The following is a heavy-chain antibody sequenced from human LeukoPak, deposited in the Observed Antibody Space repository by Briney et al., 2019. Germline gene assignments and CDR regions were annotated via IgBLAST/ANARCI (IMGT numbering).Heavy chain of an antibody. J-gene: IGHJ4*02. CDR3: TSDQIFVFGELYDY. Sequence: ASVKVSCKVSGFSLSDLSLQWVRQPPEKGLEWMGHFDRSDNKKIYAQRFQGRLTMTEDTSAETAYMELSSLSSEDTAIYYCTSDQIFVFGELYDYWGQGTLLTVSS. CDR1: GFSLSDLS. CDR2: FDRSDNKK. V-gene: IGHV1-24*01. D-gene: IGHD3-3*01.